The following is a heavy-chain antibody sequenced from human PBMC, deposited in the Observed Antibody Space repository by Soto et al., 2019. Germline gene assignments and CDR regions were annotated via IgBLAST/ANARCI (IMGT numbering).Heavy chain of an antibody. Sequence: PGGSLRLSCAASGFTFSSYGIHWVRQAPGKGLEWVAVIWYDGSNKYYADSVKGRFTISRDNSKNTLYLQMNSLRAEDTAVYYCARDLTAHREVSGPFAYWGQGTLVTVSS. CDR1: GFTFSSYG. J-gene: IGHJ4*02. V-gene: IGHV3-33*01. CDR2: IWYDGSNK. D-gene: IGHD2-21*02. CDR3: ARDLTAHREVSGPFAY.